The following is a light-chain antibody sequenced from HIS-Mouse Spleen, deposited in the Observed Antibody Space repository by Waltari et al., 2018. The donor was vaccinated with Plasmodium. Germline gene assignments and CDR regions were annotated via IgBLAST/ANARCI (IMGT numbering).Light chain of an antibody. CDR1: SLTVGGFNF. Sequence: QSALTQPASVSGSPGQSITISCPGTSLTVGGFNFVSWYQTHPGKAPKLIIYDVSNRPSGVSNRFSGSKSGNTASLTISGLQAEDEADYYCSSYTSSSTAFGTGTKVTVL. J-gene: IGLJ1*01. V-gene: IGLV2-14*03. CDR2: DVS. CDR3: SSYTSSSTA.